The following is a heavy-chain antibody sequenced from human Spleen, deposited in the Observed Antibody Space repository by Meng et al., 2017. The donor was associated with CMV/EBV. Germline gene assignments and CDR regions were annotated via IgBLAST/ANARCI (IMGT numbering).Heavy chain of an antibody. Sequence: SETLCLTCTVSGGSISSGGYYWSWIRQHPGKGLEWIGYIYYSGSTYYNPSLKSRVTIPVDTSKNQFSLKLGSVTAADTAVYYCASATPRTYYHDSSGPSGFDPWGQGTLVTVSS. CDR3: ASATPRTYYHDSSGPSGFDP. CDR1: GGSISSGGYY. V-gene: IGHV4-31*03. J-gene: IGHJ5*02. CDR2: IYYSGST. D-gene: IGHD3-22*01.